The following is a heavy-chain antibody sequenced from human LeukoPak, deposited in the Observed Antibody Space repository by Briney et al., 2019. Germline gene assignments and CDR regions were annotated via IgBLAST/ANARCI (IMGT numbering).Heavy chain of an antibody. Sequence: GGSLRLSCAASGFTFSSYSMNWVRQAPGKGLEWVSSISSSSSYIYYADSVKGRFTISRDNAKNSLYLQMNSLRAEDTAVYYCARDRLGYCSSTSCRAQYYYYYMDVWGKGTTVTISS. CDR1: GFTFSSYS. V-gene: IGHV3-21*01. CDR3: ARDRLGYCSSTSCRAQYYYYYMDV. D-gene: IGHD2-2*01. J-gene: IGHJ6*03. CDR2: ISSSSSYI.